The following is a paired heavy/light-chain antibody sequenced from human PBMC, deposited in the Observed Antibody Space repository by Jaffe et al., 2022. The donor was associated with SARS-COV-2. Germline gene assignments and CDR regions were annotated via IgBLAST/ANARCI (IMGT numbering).Heavy chain of an antibody. V-gene: IGHV4-39*02. CDR1: GGSISSSSYF. CDR3: ARLRARFGESQESYYHHFGLDV. D-gene: IGHD3-10*01. Sequence: QLQLRESGPGLVKPSETLSLICSVSGGSISSSSYFWTWIRQPPGRGLEWIGSIYFTGRTYYTPSLKSRVTISIDKSKNHLSLRLTSMTAADTAVYYCARLRARFGESQESYYHHFGLDVWGQGTTVTVSS. J-gene: IGHJ6*02. CDR2: IYFTGRT.
Light chain of an antibody. V-gene: IGLV1-51*01. CDR1: NSNVGDDF. Sequence: QSVLTQPPSVSAAPGQKVTISCSGTNSNVGDDFVSWFQQLPGTAPKLLIYDNDKRPSGVPDRFSGSKSGTSATLGITGLQTGDEATYYCATWDPSLSAGILFGGGTQLTVL. CDR3: ATWDPSLSAGIL. CDR2: DND. J-gene: IGLJ2*01.